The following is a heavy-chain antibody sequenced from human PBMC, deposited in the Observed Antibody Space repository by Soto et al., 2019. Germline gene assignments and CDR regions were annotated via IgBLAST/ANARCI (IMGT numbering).Heavy chain of an antibody. D-gene: IGHD2-2*02. V-gene: IGHV3-7*01. CDR2: IKEDGSEK. Sequence: PGGSLRLSCAASGYDYRSYWMSWVRQAAGKGLEWVAHIKEDGSEKYYVDSVKGRFTISRDIAKSSLYLQMNSLRAEDTAVYYCTTLYYFAFNYWGQGALVTVSS. CDR3: TTLYYFAFNY. J-gene: IGHJ4*02. CDR1: GYDYRSYW.